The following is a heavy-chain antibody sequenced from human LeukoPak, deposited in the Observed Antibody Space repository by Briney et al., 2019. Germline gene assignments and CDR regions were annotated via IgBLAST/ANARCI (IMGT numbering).Heavy chain of an antibody. Sequence: GISLTLSCAASGFTFDDYAMHWVRHAPGKGLEWVSGISWNSGSIGYADSVKGRFPISRDNAKNSLYLQMNSLRAEDTALYYCARSDSSGWGNIESEVVYWGQGTLVTVSS. CDR3: ARSDSSGWGNIESEVVY. J-gene: IGHJ4*02. D-gene: IGHD6-19*01. V-gene: IGHV3-9*01. CDR1: GFTFDDYA. CDR2: ISWNSGSI.